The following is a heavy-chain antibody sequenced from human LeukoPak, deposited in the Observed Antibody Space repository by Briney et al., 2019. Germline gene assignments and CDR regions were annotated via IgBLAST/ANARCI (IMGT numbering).Heavy chain of an antibody. J-gene: IGHJ6*04. CDR1: GYTFTSYG. V-gene: IGHV1-18*04. CDR2: ISAYNGNT. D-gene: IGHD3-10*01. CDR3: ARGGTMVRGASYYYGMDV. Sequence: GASVKVSCKASGYTFTSYGISWVRQAPGQGLEWMGWISAYNGNTNYAQRLQGRVTMTTDTSTSTAYMELRSLRSDDTAVYYCARGGTMVRGASYYYGMDVWGKGTTVTVSS.